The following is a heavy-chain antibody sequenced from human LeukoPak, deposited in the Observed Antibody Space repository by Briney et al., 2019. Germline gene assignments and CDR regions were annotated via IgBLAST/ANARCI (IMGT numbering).Heavy chain of an antibody. CDR1: GFTVSANY. CDR3: AKEGTARISTWYDS. D-gene: IGHD6-13*01. Sequence: PGGSLRLSCVASGFTVSANYMSWVRQAPGKGLEWVAVISYERRTTYYADSVKGRFTISRDNSRNTLFLQMDSLRPEDTAVYYCAKEGTARISTWYDSWGQGTLVTVSS. CDR2: ISYERRTT. V-gene: IGHV3-30*18. J-gene: IGHJ4*02.